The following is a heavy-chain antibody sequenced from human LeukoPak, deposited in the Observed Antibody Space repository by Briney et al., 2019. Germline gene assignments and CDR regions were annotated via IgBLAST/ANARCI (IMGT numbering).Heavy chain of an antibody. CDR2: IYYSGST. J-gene: IGHJ5*02. CDR1: GGSISSYY. V-gene: IGHV4-59*12. D-gene: IGHD2-2*02. CDR3: ARERAIVVVPAAIGSWFDP. Sequence: SEALSLTCTVSGGSISSYYWSWIRQPPGKGLEWIGYIYYSGSTYYNPSLKSRVTISVDTSKNQFSLKLSSVTAADTAVYYCARERAIVVVPAAIGSWFDPWGQGTLVTVSS.